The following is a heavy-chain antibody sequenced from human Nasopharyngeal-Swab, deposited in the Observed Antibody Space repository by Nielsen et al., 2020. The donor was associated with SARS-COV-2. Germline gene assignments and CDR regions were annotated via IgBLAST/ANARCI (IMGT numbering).Heavy chain of an antibody. CDR1: GFTLSDFY. J-gene: IGHJ4*02. V-gene: IGHV3-11*01. D-gene: IGHD5-18*01. CDR2: ISSGSDSSV. CDR3: ARDGGRGKSYVMWDY. Sequence: GGSLRLSCAASGFTLSDFYMSWIRQAPGKGLEGLSKISSGSDSSVDYADSVKGRFTISRDNAKNSLYLHMDSLGAEDTAVYYCARDGGRGKSYVMWDYWGQGTLVTVSS.